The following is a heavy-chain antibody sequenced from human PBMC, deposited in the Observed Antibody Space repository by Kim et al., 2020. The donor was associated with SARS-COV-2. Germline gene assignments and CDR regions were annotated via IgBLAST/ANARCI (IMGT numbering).Heavy chain of an antibody. J-gene: IGHJ4*02. Sequence: GGSLRLSCAASGFTFDDYAMHWVRQAPGKGLEWVSGISWNSGSIGYADSVKGRFTISRDNAKNSLYLQMNSLRAEDTALYYCAKDITWYYYGSGHGGYFDYWGQGTLVTVSS. CDR1: GFTFDDYA. CDR2: ISWNSGSI. CDR3: AKDITWYYYGSGHGGYFDY. D-gene: IGHD3-10*01. V-gene: IGHV3-9*01.